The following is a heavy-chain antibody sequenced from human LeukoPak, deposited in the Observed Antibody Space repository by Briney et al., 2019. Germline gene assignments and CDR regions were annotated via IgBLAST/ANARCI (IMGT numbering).Heavy chain of an antibody. CDR3: AKDRNYYDSSGYGLDAFDI. CDR2: IYYSGST. D-gene: IGHD3-22*01. CDR1: GGSVSSGDDY. V-gene: IGHV4-30-4*01. Sequence: SQTLSLTCTVSGGSVSSGDDYWSWIRQPPGKALAWIGYIYYSGSTYYNPSLKSRVTISVDTSKNQFSLKLSSVTAADTAVYYCAKDRNYYDSSGYGLDAFDIWGQGTMVTVSS. J-gene: IGHJ3*02.